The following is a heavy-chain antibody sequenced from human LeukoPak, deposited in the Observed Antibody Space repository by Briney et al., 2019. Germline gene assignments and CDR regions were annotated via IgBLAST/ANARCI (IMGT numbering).Heavy chain of an antibody. V-gene: IGHV4-30-4*01. CDR1: GASISSGDYY. J-gene: IGHJ4*02. CDR2: IYYSGST. CDR3: ARDLLNEGNHLDY. Sequence: SETLSLTCTVSGASISSGDYYWSWIRQPPGRGLEWIGYIYYSGSTYYNPSLKSRVTISVDTSKNQFSLKLSSVTAADTAVYYCARDLLNEGNHLDYWGQGTLVTVSS. D-gene: IGHD4-23*01.